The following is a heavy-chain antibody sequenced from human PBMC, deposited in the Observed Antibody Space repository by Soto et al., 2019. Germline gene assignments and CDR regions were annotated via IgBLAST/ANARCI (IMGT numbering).Heavy chain of an antibody. D-gene: IGHD2-15*01. J-gene: IGHJ4*02. CDR3: AKSPLGYCSGGRRYPPHYFDS. CDR1: VFTFSNYA. V-gene: IGHV3-23*01. CDR2: VGGSGDST. Sequence: EVQLLDSGGGLVQPGGSLRLSCAASVFTFSNYAMSWVRQAPGKGLEWVSGVGGSGDSTYYADSVKGRFTISRDNSKDTLYLQMYRLRAEDTAVYYCAKSPLGYCSGGRRYPPHYFDSWGKGTLVTVSS.